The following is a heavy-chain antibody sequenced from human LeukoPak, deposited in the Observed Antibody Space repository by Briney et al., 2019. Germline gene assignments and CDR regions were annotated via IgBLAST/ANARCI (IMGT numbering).Heavy chain of an antibody. CDR3: ARGKQWLPVGY. V-gene: IGHV4-39*07. CDR1: GFTFSSYS. J-gene: IGHJ4*02. CDR2: IYYSGST. Sequence: GSLRLSCAASGFTFSSYSMNWVRQPPGKGLEWIGSIYYSGSTYYNPSLKSRVTISVDRSKNQFSLKLSSVTAADTAVYYCARGKQWLPVGYWGQGTLVTVSS. D-gene: IGHD6-19*01.